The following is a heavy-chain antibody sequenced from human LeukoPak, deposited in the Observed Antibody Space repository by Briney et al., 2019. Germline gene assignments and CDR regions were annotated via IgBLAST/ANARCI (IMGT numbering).Heavy chain of an antibody. V-gene: IGHV4-59*01. CDR3: ARGVDRVSTPFDY. CDR2: IYNSGST. Sequence: ASETLSLTCTVSGDSFSRYYWTWIRQPPGKGLQWIGYIYNSGSTNYNPSLESRVSISVDTSKKQFSLKLSSVTAADTAIYYCARGVDRVSTPFDYWGPGTLVTVSS. D-gene: IGHD2-15*01. CDR1: GDSFSRYY. J-gene: IGHJ4*02.